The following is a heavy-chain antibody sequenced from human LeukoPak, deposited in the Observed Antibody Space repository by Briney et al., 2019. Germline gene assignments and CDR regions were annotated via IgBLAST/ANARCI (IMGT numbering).Heavy chain of an antibody. CDR3: ARVVEGSYFDY. D-gene: IGHD3-10*01. Sequence: GGSLRLSCAASGFTFSSYSMNWVRQAPGKGLEWVAVISYDGSNKYYADSVKGRFTISRDNSKNTLYLQMSSLRAEDTAVYYCARVVEGSYFDYWGQGTLVTVSS. CDR1: GFTFSSYS. V-gene: IGHV3-30*03. CDR2: ISYDGSNK. J-gene: IGHJ4*02.